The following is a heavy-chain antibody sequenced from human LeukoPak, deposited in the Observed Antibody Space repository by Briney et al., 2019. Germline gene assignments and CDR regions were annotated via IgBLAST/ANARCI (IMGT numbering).Heavy chain of an antibody. D-gene: IGHD6-19*01. CDR3: AKPVAGTGYFDY. CDR2: ISGSGGST. Sequence: GGSLRLSCAVSGFTFSRYAMSWVREAPGRGLGWASTISGSGGSTYYADSVKGRLTISRDNSKNTLYLQMNSLRAEDTAVYYCAKPVAGTGYFDYWGQGTLVTVSS. V-gene: IGHV3-23*01. CDR1: GFTFSRYA. J-gene: IGHJ4*02.